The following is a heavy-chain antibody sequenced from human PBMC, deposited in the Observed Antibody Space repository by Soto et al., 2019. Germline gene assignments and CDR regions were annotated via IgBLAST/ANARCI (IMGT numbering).Heavy chain of an antibody. J-gene: IGHJ4*02. D-gene: IGHD5-12*01. CDR2: INPYNENT. CDR3: VRDEVAPPGLGFYY. V-gene: IGHV1-18*01. Sequence: QIQLVQSGAEVKKPGASVKVSCKASDYSFSSYAISWVRQAPGQGLEWMGWINPYNENTNYAQKFQGRISMTTDTSTSTAYMELRRLRFDDTSTYYCVRDEVAPPGLGFYYWGKGTLVTVSS. CDR1: DYSFSSYA.